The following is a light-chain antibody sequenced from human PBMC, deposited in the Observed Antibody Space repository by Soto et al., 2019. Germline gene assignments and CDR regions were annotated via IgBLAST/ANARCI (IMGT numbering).Light chain of an antibody. CDR2: DVT. Sequence: QSASVSGSPGQSITISCTGTSSDVGGSDYVSWYQQHPGKAPKLMIYDVTNRPSGVSNRFSGSKSGNTASLTISGLQAEDEADYYCNSFTSRSTVVFGGGTKVTVL. CDR3: NSFTSRSTVV. V-gene: IGLV2-14*01. J-gene: IGLJ2*01. CDR1: SSDVGGSDY.